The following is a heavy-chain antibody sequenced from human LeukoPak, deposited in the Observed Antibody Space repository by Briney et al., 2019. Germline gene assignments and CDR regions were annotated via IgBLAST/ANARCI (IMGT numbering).Heavy chain of an antibody. D-gene: IGHD3-22*01. CDR2: ISGSGGST. CDR3: AKDAGYYDSSASDY. Sequence: GGSLRLSCAASRFTFSNYAMSWVRQAPGKGVEWVSTISGSGGSTYYADSVKGRFTISRDNSKNTLYLQMNSLRAEDTAVYYCAKDAGYYDSSASDYWGQESLVTVSS. CDR1: RFTFSNYA. V-gene: IGHV3-23*01. J-gene: IGHJ4*02.